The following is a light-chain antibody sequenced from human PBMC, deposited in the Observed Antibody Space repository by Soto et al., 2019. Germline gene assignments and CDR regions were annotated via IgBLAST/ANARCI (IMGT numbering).Light chain of an antibody. Sequence: DIQMTQSPSTLSASVGDRVTITCRASQSIVDWLAWYQQKPGKAPKVLIYDASNLESGVPSRFSGSGSGTEFTLTISRLQPDDFATYYCQQYSSYWTFGQGTKVDIK. CDR1: QSIVDW. V-gene: IGKV1-5*01. CDR2: DAS. J-gene: IGKJ1*01. CDR3: QQYSSYWT.